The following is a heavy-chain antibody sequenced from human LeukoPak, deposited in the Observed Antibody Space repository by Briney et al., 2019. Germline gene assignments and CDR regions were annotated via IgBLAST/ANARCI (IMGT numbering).Heavy chain of an antibody. CDR3: ARDWGDYYGSGSYEDWFDP. V-gene: IGHV4-39*02. CDR2: IYYSGST. CDR1: GGSISSSSYY. Sequence: PSETLSLTCTVSGGSISSSSYYWGWIRQPPGKGLEWIGSIYYSGSTYYNPSLKSRVTISVDTSKNQFSLKLSSVTAADTAVYYCARDWGDYYGSGSYEDWFDPWGQGTLVTVSS. D-gene: IGHD3-10*01. J-gene: IGHJ5*02.